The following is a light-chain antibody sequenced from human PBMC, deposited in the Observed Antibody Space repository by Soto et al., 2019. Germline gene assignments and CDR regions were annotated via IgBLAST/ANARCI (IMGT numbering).Light chain of an antibody. CDR2: DAS. J-gene: IGKJ5*01. CDR1: QSISRW. CDR3: QQYNTYST. V-gene: IGKV1-5*01. Sequence: DIQMTQSPSTLSASVGDRVTITCRASQSISRWLAWYQQKPGKAPKALIYDASTLRSGVPSRFSGGGSGKEFTLTISCLQPDDFATYYCQQYNTYSTFGQGTRLEIK.